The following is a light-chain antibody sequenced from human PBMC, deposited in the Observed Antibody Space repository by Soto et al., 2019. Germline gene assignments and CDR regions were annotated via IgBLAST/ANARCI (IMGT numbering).Light chain of an antibody. CDR3: YTYAGGSPYL. CDR2: EDI. CDR1: SSVVGSYSL. J-gene: IGLJ1*01. Sequence: QSVLTQPASVSGSPGQSITISCTGTSSVVGSYSLLSWYQHHPGKAPKLIIYEDIKGPSGVSNRFSGSKSGNTASLRISGLQAEDEADYYCYTYAGGSPYLFGTGTKVTVL. V-gene: IGLV2-23*01.